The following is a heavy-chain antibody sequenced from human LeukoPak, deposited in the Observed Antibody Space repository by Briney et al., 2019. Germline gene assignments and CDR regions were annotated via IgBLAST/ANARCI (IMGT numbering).Heavy chain of an antibody. D-gene: IGHD5-12*01. Sequence: SETLSLTCTVSGGSISSYYWSWIRQPPGKGLEWIGYIYYSGSTNYNPSLKSRVTISVDTSKNQFSLKLSSVTAADTAVYHCARHKGGYSGYDSLDYWGQGTLVTVSS. J-gene: IGHJ4*02. V-gene: IGHV4-59*08. CDR1: GGSISSYY. CDR2: IYYSGST. CDR3: ARHKGGYSGYDSLDY.